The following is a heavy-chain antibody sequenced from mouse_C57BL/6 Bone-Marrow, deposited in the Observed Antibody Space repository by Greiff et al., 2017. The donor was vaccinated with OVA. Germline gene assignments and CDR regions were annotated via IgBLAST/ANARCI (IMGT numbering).Heavy chain of an antibody. D-gene: IGHD1-1*01. CDR1: GYTFTSYW. CDR2: IHPNSGST. J-gene: IGHJ2*01. Sequence: QVQLKQPGAELVKPGASVKLSCKASGYTFTSYWMHWVKQRPGQGLEWIGMIHPNSGSTNYNEKFKSKATLTVDKSSSTAYMQLSSLTSEDSAVYYCARLGSSYEFDYWGQGTTLTVSS. CDR3: ARLGSSYEFDY. V-gene: IGHV1-64*01.